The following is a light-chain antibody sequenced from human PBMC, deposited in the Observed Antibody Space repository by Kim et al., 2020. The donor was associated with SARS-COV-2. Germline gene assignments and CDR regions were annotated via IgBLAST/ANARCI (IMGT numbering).Light chain of an antibody. V-gene: IGKV3-11*01. CDR3: QRSNWPLT. J-gene: IGKJ4*01. CDR1: QSVSSY. Sequence: EILLTQSPATLSLSPGERATLSCRASQSVSSYLAWYQQRPGQAPRLLIYDASNRATGIPPRFSGSGSGTDFTLTISSLEPEDFAIYYCQRSNWPLTFGGGTKVDIK. CDR2: DAS.